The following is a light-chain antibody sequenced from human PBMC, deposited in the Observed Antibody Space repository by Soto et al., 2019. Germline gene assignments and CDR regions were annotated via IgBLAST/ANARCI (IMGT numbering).Light chain of an antibody. Sequence: EIVLTQSPATLSLSPGERATLSCRASQRVSSYLAWYQQKPGQAPRLLIYDASYSATGIPARFSGSGSGTDFTLTIGSLEPEDFAVYYCQQRSNWPLTFGGGTKVEIK. CDR2: DAS. CDR3: QQRSNWPLT. V-gene: IGKV3-11*01. J-gene: IGKJ4*01. CDR1: QRVSSY.